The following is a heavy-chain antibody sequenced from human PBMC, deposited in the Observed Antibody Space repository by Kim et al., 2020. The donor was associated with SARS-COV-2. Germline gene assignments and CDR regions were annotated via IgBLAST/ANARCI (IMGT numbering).Heavy chain of an antibody. CDR1: GFIFSTYA. CDR2: ISSSGSTT. Sequence: GGSLRLSCSASGFIFSTYAMHWVRQAPGKGLEYVSAISSSGSTTYYADSVKDRFTISRDNSKNTLYLQMSSLRGDDTAVYYCVKDLPRARDHWGQGTLVTVSS. V-gene: IGHV3-64D*09. CDR3: VKDLPRARDH. J-gene: IGHJ4*02.